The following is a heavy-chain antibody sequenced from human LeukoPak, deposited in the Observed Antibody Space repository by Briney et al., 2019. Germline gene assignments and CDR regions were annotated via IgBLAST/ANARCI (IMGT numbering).Heavy chain of an antibody. V-gene: IGHV4-34*01. CDR2: INHSGST. J-gene: IGHJ6*02. CDR3: ARGSSGYYYYYYGMDV. D-gene: IGHD3-22*01. Sequence: SETLSLTCAVYGGSFSGYYWSWIRQPPGKGLEWIGEINHSGSTNYNPSLKSRVTISVDTSKNQFSLELSSVTAADTAVYYCARGSSGYYYYYYGMDVWGQGTTVTVSS. CDR1: GGSFSGYY.